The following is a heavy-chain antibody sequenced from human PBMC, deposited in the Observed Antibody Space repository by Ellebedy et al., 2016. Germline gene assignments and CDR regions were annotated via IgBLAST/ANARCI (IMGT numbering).Heavy chain of an antibody. CDR3: ARWGHCRAGNCYGGFDP. J-gene: IGHJ5*02. CDR1: GGSISSHY. V-gene: IGHV4-34*01. D-gene: IGHD2-15*01. CDR2: VSHSGTA. Sequence: SETLSLTCTVSGGSISSHYWSWIRQTPGKGLEWIGEVSHSGTANYNSSLKSRVTISVDSSKNQISLKLSSVTAADTAVYYCARWGHCRAGNCYGGFDPWGQGTLVSVSS.